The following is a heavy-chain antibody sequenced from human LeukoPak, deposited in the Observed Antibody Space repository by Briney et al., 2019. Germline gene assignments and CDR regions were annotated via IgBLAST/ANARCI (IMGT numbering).Heavy chain of an antibody. D-gene: IGHD6-6*01. Sequence: ASVKFACKASGGTFSSYAISWVRQAPGQGLEWMGRIIPIFGIANYAQKFQGRVTITADKSTSTAYMELSILRSEDTAVYYCAREQYSSSSYQSYPDYWGQGALVTVSS. V-gene: IGHV1-69*04. J-gene: IGHJ4*02. CDR2: IIPIFGIA. CDR3: AREQYSSSSYQSYPDY. CDR1: GGTFSSYA.